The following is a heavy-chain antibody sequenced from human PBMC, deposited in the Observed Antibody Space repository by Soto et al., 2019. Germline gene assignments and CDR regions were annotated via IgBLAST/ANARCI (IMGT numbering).Heavy chain of an antibody. Sequence: QVQLVESGGGLVKPGGSLRLSCAASGFTFSDYYMSWIRQAPGKGLEWVSYISSSGTTVHYADSVKGRFTISRDNAKNSFYLQMNSLRAEDTAIYYCARDESRSYSLDYWGQGTLVTVSS. D-gene: IGHD1-26*01. V-gene: IGHV3-11*04. J-gene: IGHJ4*02. CDR1: GFTFSDYY. CDR2: ISSSGTTV. CDR3: ARDESRSYSLDY.